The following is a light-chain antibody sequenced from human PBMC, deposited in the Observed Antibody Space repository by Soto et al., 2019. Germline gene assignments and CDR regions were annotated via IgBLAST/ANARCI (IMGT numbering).Light chain of an antibody. CDR1: QSVSNTY. J-gene: IGKJ1*01. CDR3: QQYGSSGT. V-gene: IGKV3-20*01. CDR2: GAS. Sequence: DMVLTQSPGTLSLSPGERATLSCRALQSVSNTYLAWYQQKPGQAPRLLIHGASNRATGIPDRFSGSGSGTDFTLTISKLEPEECAVYYCQQYGSSGTFGQATKVEIK.